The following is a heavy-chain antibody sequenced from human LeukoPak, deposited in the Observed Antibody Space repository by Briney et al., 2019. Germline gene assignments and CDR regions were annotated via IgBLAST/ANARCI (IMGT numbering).Heavy chain of an antibody. CDR1: GFTFDGYG. V-gene: IGHV3-20*04. CDR3: AREYYYGSGSYPYYYYYMDV. J-gene: IGHJ6*03. CDR2: INWNGGST. Sequence: PGGPLRLSCAASGFTFDGYGMSWVRQAPGKGLEWVAGINWNGGSTGYADSEKGRFTISRDNAKNSLYLQMNSLRAEDTAVYYCAREYYYGSGSYPYYYYYMDVWGKGTTVTVSS. D-gene: IGHD3-10*01.